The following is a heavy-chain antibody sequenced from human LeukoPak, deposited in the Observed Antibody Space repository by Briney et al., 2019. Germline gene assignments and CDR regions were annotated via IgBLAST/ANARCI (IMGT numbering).Heavy chain of an antibody. D-gene: IGHD2-2*01. Sequence: GGSLRLSCAASGFTFSSYGMHWVRQAPGKGLEWVAVIWYDGSNKYYAGSVKGRFTISRDNSKNTLYLQMNSLRAEDTAVYYCARDPRYCSSTSCPDDYYFDYWGQGTLVTVSS. V-gene: IGHV3-33*01. CDR3: ARDPRYCSSTSCPDDYYFDY. J-gene: IGHJ4*02. CDR1: GFTFSSYG. CDR2: IWYDGSNK.